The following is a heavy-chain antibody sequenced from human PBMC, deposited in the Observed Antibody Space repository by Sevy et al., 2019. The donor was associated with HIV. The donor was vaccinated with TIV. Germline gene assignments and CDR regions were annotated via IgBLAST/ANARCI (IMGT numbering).Heavy chain of an antibody. CDR1: GFIFSGYT. D-gene: IGHD2-2*01. CDR2: ISSGSSFI. J-gene: IGHJ4*02. V-gene: IGHV3-21*01. CDR3: ARVGLGDCSGTNCSPNDY. Sequence: LSLTCAASGFIFSGYTMNWVRQAPGKGLEWVSSISSGSSFIYYADSLQGRFIISRDNARKSLYLQMNNLRVEDTAVYYCARVGLGDCSGTNCSPNDYWGQGTLVTVSS.